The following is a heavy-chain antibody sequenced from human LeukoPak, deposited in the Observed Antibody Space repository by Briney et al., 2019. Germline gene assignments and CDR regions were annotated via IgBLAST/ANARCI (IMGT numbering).Heavy chain of an antibody. CDR1: RFTFDDYA. D-gene: IGHD6-19*01. CDR2: ISWNSGSI. V-gene: IGHV3-9*01. Sequence: PGRSLRLSCAASRFTFDDYAMHWVRQAPGKGLEWVSGISWNSGSIGYADSVKGRFTISRDNAKNSLYLQMNSLRAEDTALYYCAKAPGIAVAGTGFDYWGQGTLVTVSS. CDR3: AKAPGIAVAGTGFDY. J-gene: IGHJ4*02.